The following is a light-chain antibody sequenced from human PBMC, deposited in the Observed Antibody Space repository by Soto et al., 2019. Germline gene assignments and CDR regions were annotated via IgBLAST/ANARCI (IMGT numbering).Light chain of an antibody. J-gene: IGLJ1*01. Sequence: SVVTQPRSVTGAPAERVIISCTGSSSNIGAGYDVHWYQQLPGTAPKLLIYGNSKRPSGVPDRFSGSKSGTSASLAISGLQAEDEADYYCQSYDNSLGTSGISGTGTKVTVL. V-gene: IGLV1-40*01. CDR1: SSNIGAGYD. CDR2: GNS. CDR3: QSYDNSLGTSGI.